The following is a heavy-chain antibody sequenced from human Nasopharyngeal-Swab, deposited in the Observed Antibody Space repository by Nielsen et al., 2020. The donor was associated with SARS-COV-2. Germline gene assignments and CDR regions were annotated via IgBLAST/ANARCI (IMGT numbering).Heavy chain of an antibody. J-gene: IGHJ4*02. D-gene: IGHD3-3*01. V-gene: IGHV3-23*01. CDR1: GFTGNSYV. CDR2: ITVSGDAT. Sequence: GWARRLSCASSGFTGNSYVMIWVRQAPGEGLEWVSYITVSGDATNYTEAVRGRFTTSRDNSKNLLYLQMNSLRVEDTATYYCAPDPNWRLGSWGRGTLVTVSS. CDR3: APDPNWRLGS.